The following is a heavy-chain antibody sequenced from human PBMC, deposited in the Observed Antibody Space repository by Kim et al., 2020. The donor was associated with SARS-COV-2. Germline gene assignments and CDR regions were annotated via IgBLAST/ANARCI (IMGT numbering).Heavy chain of an antibody. CDR1: GFTFRSDW. D-gene: IGHD3-16*01. CDR3: VRALGGLDD. J-gene: IGHJ4*02. CDR2: INGDGRTT. V-gene: IGHV3-74*03. Sequence: GGSLRLSCAASGFTFRSDWMHWVRQAPGKGLVWVSRINGDGRTTTYTDSVSGRFTISRDNAKNTVYLQMNSLRGEDTAMYYCVRALGGLDDWGQGTLVTV.